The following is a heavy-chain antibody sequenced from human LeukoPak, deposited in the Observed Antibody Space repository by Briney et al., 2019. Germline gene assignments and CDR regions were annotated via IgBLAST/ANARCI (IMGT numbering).Heavy chain of an antibody. V-gene: IGHV4-59*01. CDR3: ARVPDCGGDCYYFDY. CDR1: GDSISSYY. Sequence: SETLSLTCTVSGDSISSYYWSWIRQPPGKGLEWIGYIYYSGSTNYNPSLKSRVTISVDTSKNQFSLKLSSVTAADTAVYYCARVPDCGGDCYYFDYWGQGTLVTVSS. J-gene: IGHJ4*02. D-gene: IGHD2-21*02. CDR2: IYYSGST.